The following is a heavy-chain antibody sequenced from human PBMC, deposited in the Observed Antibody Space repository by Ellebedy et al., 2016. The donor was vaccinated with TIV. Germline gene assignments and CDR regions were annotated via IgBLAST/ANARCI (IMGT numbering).Heavy chain of an antibody. V-gene: IGHV1-18*01. Sequence: ASVKVSCKASGYSFTSYAIGWVRQAPGQGLEWMGWISAYTGITNYAQKFQGRLTMTTDTSTSTAYMELRSLRSDDTAVYYCARDSPHLLSFGGQHDIWGQGTMVTVSS. CDR1: GYSFTSYA. J-gene: IGHJ3*02. CDR3: ARDSPHLLSFGGQHDI. CDR2: ISAYTGIT. D-gene: IGHD3-10*01.